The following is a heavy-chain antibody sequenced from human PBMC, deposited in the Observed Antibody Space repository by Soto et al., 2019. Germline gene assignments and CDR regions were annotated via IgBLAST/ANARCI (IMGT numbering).Heavy chain of an antibody. CDR3: ARLLAGSRFDP. V-gene: IGHV5-51*03. D-gene: IGHD6-19*01. CDR1: GYTFTTYW. Sequence: EVQLVPSGAEVKKPGESLKISCKGSGYTFTTYWIAWVRQMPGKGLEWMGIIYSPSFQGQVTISADTSISTAYLQWSSMKASDTAMYYCARLLAGSRFDPWGQGTLVTVSS. CDR2: I. J-gene: IGHJ5*02.